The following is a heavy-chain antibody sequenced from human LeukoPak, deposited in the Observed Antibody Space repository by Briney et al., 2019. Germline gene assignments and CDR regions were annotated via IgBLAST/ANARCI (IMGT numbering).Heavy chain of an antibody. D-gene: IGHD3-9*01. V-gene: IGHV3-11*01. Sequence: GGSLRLSCAASGFTFSDYYMSWIRQAPGKGLEWVSYISSSGSTIYYADSVKGRFTISRDNAKNSLYLQMNSLRAEDTAVYYCARDRKHDILTGYRKISPYYFEYWGQGTLVTVSS. CDR1: GFTFSDYY. CDR3: ARDRKHDILTGYRKISPYYFEY. J-gene: IGHJ4*02. CDR2: ISSSGSTI.